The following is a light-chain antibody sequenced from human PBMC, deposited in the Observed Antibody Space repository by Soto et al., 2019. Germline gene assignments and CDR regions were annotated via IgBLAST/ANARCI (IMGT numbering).Light chain of an antibody. CDR2: LVS. Sequence: DIQMTQSPSSLSASVGDKVTITCRASQTISNYLSWYHQKPGKAPKPLIYLVSSLSSGVPSRFSGSGSGTDFTLTISSLQPEDFATYYCQQTYKTPLTFGQGTKVDIK. CDR3: QQTYKTPLT. CDR1: QTISNY. J-gene: IGKJ1*01. V-gene: IGKV1-39*01.